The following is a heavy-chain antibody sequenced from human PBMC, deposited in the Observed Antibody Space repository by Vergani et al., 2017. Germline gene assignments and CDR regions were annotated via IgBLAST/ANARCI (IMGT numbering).Heavy chain of an antibody. CDR3: ARXGGYRGFRPDYYYGMDV. J-gene: IGHJ6*02. CDR2: IWYDGSNK. CDR1: GFTFSSYG. Sequence: QVQLVESGGGVVQPGRSLRLSCAASGFTFSSYGMHWVRQAPGKGLEWVAVIWYDGSNKYYADSVKGRFTISRDNSKNTLYLQMNSLRAEDTAVYYCARXGGYRGFRPDYYYGMDVWGQGTTVTVSS. V-gene: IGHV3-33*01. D-gene: IGHD1-26*01.